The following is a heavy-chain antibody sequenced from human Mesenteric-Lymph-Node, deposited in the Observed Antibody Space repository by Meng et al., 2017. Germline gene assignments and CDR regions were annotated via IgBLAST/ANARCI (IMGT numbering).Heavy chain of an antibody. Sequence: GESLKISCAASGFTFSSYSMNWVRQAPGKGLEWVSSISSSSSYIYYADSVKGRFTISRDNAKNSLYLQMNSLRAEDTAVYYCAKGLNHDYLFDYWGQGTLVTVSS. D-gene: IGHD4-11*01. J-gene: IGHJ4*02. CDR2: ISSSSSYI. CDR1: GFTFSSYS. CDR3: AKGLNHDYLFDY. V-gene: IGHV3-21*04.